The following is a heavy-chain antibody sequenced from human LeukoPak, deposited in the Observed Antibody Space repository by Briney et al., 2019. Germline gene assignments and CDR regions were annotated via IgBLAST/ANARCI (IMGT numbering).Heavy chain of an antibody. J-gene: IGHJ5*02. CDR2: INPNSGGT. CDR3: AIRKIEDNYLSAGNWFDP. V-gene: IGHV1-2*02. CDR1: GYTFTDSY. Sequence: ASVKVSCTASGYTFTDSYIHWVRQAPGQGLEWMGWINPNSGGTHYTQTFQGRITMTRDTSVSTAYMELSSLRSDDTAVYYCAIRKIEDNYLSAGNWFDPWGQGTLVTVSS. D-gene: IGHD2/OR15-2a*01.